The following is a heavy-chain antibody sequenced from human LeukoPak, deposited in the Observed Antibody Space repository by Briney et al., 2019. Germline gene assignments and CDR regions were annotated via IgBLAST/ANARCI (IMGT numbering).Heavy chain of an antibody. CDR3: AKVREGYCSGGSCYPGAFDI. CDR1: GFTFSSYA. Sequence: PGGSLRLSCAASGFTFSSYAMSWVCQAPGKGLEWVSAISGSGGSTYYADSVKGRFTISRDNSKNTLYLQMNSLRAEDTAVYYCAKVREGYCSGGSCYPGAFDIWGQGTMVTVSS. CDR2: ISGSGGST. J-gene: IGHJ3*02. D-gene: IGHD2-15*01. V-gene: IGHV3-23*01.